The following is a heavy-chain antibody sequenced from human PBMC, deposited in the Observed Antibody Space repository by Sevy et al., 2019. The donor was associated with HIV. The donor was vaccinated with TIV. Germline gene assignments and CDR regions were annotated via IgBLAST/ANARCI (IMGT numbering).Heavy chain of an antibody. D-gene: IGHD3-22*01. J-gene: IGHJ5*02. CDR3: ARNGGAYDTGFDP. V-gene: IGHV3-48*03. CDR1: GFTFSSYD. Sequence: GGSLRLSCAGSGFTFSSYDMNWVCQAPGKGLEWISKISSSGSSIYYADSVKGRFTIARDNAKNSLNLQMNSLRAEDTALYYCARNGGAYDTGFDPWGQGTLVTVSS. CDR2: ISSSGSSI.